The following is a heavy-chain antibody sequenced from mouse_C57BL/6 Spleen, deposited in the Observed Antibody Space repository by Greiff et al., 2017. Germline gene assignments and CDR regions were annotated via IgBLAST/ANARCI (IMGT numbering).Heavy chain of an antibody. CDR2: IYPGDGDT. CDR1: GYAFSSSW. D-gene: IGHD1-1*01. CDR3: AREDAYGSSYRKRNFDV. J-gene: IGHJ1*03. Sequence: QVQLQQSGPELVKPGASVKISCKASGYAFSSSWMNWVKQRPGKGLEWIGRIYPGDGDTNYNGKFKGKATLTADKSSSTAYMQLSSLTSEDSAVYFCAREDAYGSSYRKRNFDVWGTGTTVTVSS. V-gene: IGHV1-82*01.